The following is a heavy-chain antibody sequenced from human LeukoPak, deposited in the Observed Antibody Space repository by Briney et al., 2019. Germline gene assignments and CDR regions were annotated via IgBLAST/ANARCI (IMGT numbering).Heavy chain of an antibody. J-gene: IGHJ3*02. CDR3: CHSLSGRTGAFDI. CDR1: GDGVSSNSAA. D-gene: IGHD2-21*01. Sequence: SQTLSLTCAISGDGVSSNSAAWNWIRQSPSRGLEWPGRTYYRSKWYNDYAVSVKSRITINPDTSKNQFSLQLDSVTPEDTAVYYCCHSLSGRTGAFDIWGRGTVVTVSS. CDR2: TYYRSKWYN. V-gene: IGHV6-1*01.